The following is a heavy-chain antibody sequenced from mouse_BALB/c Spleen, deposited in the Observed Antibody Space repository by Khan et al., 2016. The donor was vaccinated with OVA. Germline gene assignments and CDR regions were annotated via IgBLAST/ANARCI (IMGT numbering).Heavy chain of an antibody. V-gene: IGHV9-3-1*01. CDR1: GYSFTNYG. D-gene: IGHD2-10*01. CDR2: INTYTGEP. CDR3: ARATYFSYTLDH. J-gene: IGHJ4*01. Sequence: QIQLVQSGPELKKPGETVKISCKASGYSFTNYGMNWVKQSPGKALQWMGWINTYTGEPTYADDFKGRFAFSLDTSASPSYLQFNNLKTEDTATYCCARATYFSYTLDHWGQGTSVTVSS.